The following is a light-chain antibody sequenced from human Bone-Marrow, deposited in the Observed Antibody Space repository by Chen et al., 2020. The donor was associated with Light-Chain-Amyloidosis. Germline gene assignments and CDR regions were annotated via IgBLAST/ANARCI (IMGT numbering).Light chain of an antibody. CDR2: KDD. CDR1: KLGDKY. Sequence: SYELTQPPSVSVSPGQTASITCSGEKLGDKYVCWYQQRPGQSPHLVIYKDDNRPSGIPARFSAPNSGNTATLTISGTQADDEADYYCQAWDSGSCVFGTGTKVTVL. J-gene: IGLJ1*01. V-gene: IGLV3-1*01. CDR3: QAWDSGSCV.